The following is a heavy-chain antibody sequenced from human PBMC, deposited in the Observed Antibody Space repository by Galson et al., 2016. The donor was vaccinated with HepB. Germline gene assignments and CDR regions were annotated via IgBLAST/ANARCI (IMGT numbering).Heavy chain of an antibody. CDR1: GFTFSSYA. Sequence: SLRLSCAASGFTFSSYAMHWVRQAPGKGLEWVAVISYDGGNKYYSDSVKGRFTISRDNSKNTLYLQMNSLRAEDTAVYYCARVSRRAEVYWGQGTLVTVSS. J-gene: IGHJ4*02. V-gene: IGHV3-30-3*01. CDR3: ARVSRRAEVY. CDR2: ISYDGGNK.